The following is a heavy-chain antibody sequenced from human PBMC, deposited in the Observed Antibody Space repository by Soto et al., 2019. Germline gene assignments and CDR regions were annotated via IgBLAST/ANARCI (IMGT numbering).Heavy chain of an antibody. D-gene: IGHD3-16*01. V-gene: IGHV1-18*01. CDR2: ISPYNGNT. CDR1: GYTFTSFG. CDR3: ARGRNHNDPKGRVITSNWFDP. J-gene: IGHJ5*02. Sequence: QVQLVQSGAEVKKPGASVKVSCKASGYTFTSFGITWVRQAPGQGLEWMGWISPYNGNTNYAEKLQGRATMTTDTSTTTAYMELRSLRSDDTAVYYCARGRNHNDPKGRVITSNWFDPWGQGTLVTVSS.